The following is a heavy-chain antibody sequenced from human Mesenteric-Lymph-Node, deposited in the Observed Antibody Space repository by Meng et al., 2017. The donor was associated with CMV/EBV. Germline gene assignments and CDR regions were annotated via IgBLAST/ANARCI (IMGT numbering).Heavy chain of an antibody. Sequence: GSLRLSCTVSGYSISSDCYWDWSRRPPGKGLEWIVNINHSGSTYYNPSLKSRVTISVDTSKNQFSLKLSYVTAADTAVYYCARYHLASRQYTWFDPWGQGTMVTVSS. CDR1: GYSISSDCY. V-gene: IGHV4-38-2*02. CDR3: ARYHLASRQYTWFDP. D-gene: IGHD6-6*01. J-gene: IGHJ5*02. CDR2: INHSGST.